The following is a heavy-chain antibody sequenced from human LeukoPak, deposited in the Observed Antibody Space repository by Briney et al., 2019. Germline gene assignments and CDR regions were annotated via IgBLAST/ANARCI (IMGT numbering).Heavy chain of an antibody. D-gene: IGHD6-19*01. CDR3: AKVTAVASTGALDY. CDR2: INSDGSST. V-gene: IGHV3-74*01. Sequence: GGSLRLSCAASGFTFSSYWMHWVRHAPGKGLVWVSRINSDGSSTTYADSVKGRFTISRDNAKNTLYLQMNSLRADDTAVYYCAKVTAVASTGALDYWGQGTLVTVSS. CDR1: GFTFSSYW. J-gene: IGHJ4*02.